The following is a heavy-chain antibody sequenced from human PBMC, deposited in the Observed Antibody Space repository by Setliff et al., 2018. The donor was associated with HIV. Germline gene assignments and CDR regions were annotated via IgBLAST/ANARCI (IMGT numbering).Heavy chain of an antibody. CDR1: GFTISSYY. Sequence: GGSLRLSCSASGFTISSYYIHWVRQAPGKGLEWVAFVRHDGDVQIYADSVKGRFTISRDTSKNTLYLQMNSLRAEDTAVYYCAKDGDMPFDYWGQGTLVTVSS. CDR3: AKDGDMPFDY. V-gene: IGHV3-30*02. CDR2: VRHDGDVQ. J-gene: IGHJ4*02. D-gene: IGHD2-2*01.